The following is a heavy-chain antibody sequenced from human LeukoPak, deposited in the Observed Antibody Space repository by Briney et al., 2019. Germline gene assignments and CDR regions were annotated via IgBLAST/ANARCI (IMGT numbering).Heavy chain of an antibody. CDR2: IYNSGTIYYSGST. J-gene: IGHJ3*01. CDR1: GGSMSSNH. V-gene: IGHV4-59*08. Sequence: SETLSLTCTVSGGSMSSNHWSWIRQPPGKGLEWIGYIYNSGTIYYSGSTNYNPSLLSRVTISVDTSKNQFSLKLRSVTAADTAVYYCARPFSGSYSDAFDLWGQGTMVTVSS. CDR3: ARPFSGSYSDAFDL. D-gene: IGHD1-26*01.